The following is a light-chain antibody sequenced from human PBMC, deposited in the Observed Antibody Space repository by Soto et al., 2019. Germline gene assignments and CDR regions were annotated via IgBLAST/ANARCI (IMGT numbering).Light chain of an antibody. J-gene: IGLJ2*01. CDR1: SSDVGGYNY. CDR2: EVS. V-gene: IGLV2-14*01. Sequence: QSALTQPASVSGSPGQSITISCTGTSSDVGGYNYVSWYQQHPGKAPKLMIYEVSNRPSGVSNRFSGSKSGNTASLTISGLQAEDEADYYCTSYTSSNTRVVFGGGTKLTVL. CDR3: TSYTSSNTRVV.